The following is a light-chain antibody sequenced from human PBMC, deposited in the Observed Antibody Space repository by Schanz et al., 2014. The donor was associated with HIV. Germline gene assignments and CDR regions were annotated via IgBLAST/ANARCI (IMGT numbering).Light chain of an antibody. V-gene: IGLV2-8*01. Sequence: QSALTQPPSVSGSPGQSVTISCTGTSSDIGAYNRVSWHQQSPGTAPKLLIYEVSDRPSGIPDRFSGSKSGNTASLTVSGLQAEDEADYYCSSYAGSNNVIFGGGTKLTVL. CDR3: SSYAGSNNVI. CDR1: SSDIGAYNR. CDR2: EVS. J-gene: IGLJ2*01.